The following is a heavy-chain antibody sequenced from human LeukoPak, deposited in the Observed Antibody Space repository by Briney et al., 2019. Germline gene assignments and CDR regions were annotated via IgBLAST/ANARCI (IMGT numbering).Heavy chain of an antibody. Sequence: PSETLSLTCTVSGGSISSSSYYWGWIRQPPGKGLEWIGYIYHSGSTYYNPSLKSRVTISVDRSKNQFSLKLSSVTAADTAVYYCAREGDHTFDYWGQGTLSPSPQ. CDR1: GGSISSSSYY. D-gene: IGHD3-16*01. J-gene: IGHJ4*02. V-gene: IGHV4-39*07. CDR3: AREGDHTFDY. CDR2: IYHSGST.